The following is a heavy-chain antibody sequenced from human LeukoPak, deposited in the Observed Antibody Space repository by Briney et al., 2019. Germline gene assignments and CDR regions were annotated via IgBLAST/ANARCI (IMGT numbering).Heavy chain of an antibody. J-gene: IGHJ4*02. CDR3: ARVMVGWYYFDY. D-gene: IGHD2-15*01. V-gene: IGHV3-23*01. CDR2: ISGSGGST. CDR1: GITFSDYA. Sequence: GGSLRLSCAASGITFSDYAVSWVRQAPGKGLEWVSAISGSGGSTYYADSVKGRFTISRDNSKSTLYLQMNSLRAEDTAVYYCARVMVGWYYFDYWGQGTLVTVSS.